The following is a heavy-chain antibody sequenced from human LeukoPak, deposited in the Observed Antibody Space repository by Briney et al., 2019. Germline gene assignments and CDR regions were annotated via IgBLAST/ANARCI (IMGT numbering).Heavy chain of an antibody. CDR2: FYHGGST. Sequence: PSETLSLTCTVSGGSISSSSYYWGWIRQPPGKGLEWIGTFYHGGSTYYNPSLKSRVTISVDTSKNQFSLKLSSVTAADTAVYYCARTGYSGYDPQGEIDYWGQGTLVTVSS. V-gene: IGHV4-39*07. CDR1: GGSISSSSYY. D-gene: IGHD5-12*01. CDR3: ARTGYSGYDPQGEIDY. J-gene: IGHJ4*02.